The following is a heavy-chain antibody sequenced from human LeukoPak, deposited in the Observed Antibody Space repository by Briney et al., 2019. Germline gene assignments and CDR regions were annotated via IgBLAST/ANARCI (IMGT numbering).Heavy chain of an antibody. D-gene: IGHD4-17*01. Sequence: SETLSLTCAAYGVSFSSYYWSWIRQPPAKGLEWIGEINHSGSNNYNASLKSRVTISVDTSKNQFSLKLSSVTAADTAVYYCAGGRTTVTTSDYWGQGTLVTVSS. V-gene: IGHV4-34*01. CDR3: AGGRTTVTTSDY. CDR1: GVSFSSYY. J-gene: IGHJ4*02. CDR2: INHSGSN.